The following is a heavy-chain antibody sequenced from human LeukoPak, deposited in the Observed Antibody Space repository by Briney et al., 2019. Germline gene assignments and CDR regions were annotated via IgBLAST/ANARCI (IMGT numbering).Heavy chain of an antibody. V-gene: IGHV1-69*01. D-gene: IGHD2-2*01. Sequence: VKVSCXXXXGTXSSYAXSWVRQAPGQGLEWMGGIIPIFGTANYAQKFQGRVTITADESTSTAYMELSSLRSEDTAVYYCAREWGYCSSTSCPPGYWGQGTLVAVSS. CDR1: XGTXSSYA. CDR2: IIPIFGTA. CDR3: AREWGYCSSTSCPPGY. J-gene: IGHJ4*02.